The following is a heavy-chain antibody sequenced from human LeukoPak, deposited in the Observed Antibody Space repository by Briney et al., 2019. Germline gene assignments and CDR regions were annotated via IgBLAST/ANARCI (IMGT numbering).Heavy chain of an antibody. V-gene: IGHV4-59*11. CDR1: GGSISSHY. CDR3: ARDASCSSTSCYEANWFDP. J-gene: IGHJ5*02. Sequence: SETLSLTCTVSGGSISSHYWSWIRQPPGKRLEWIGYIYYSGSTNYNPSLKSRVTISVDTSKNQFSLKLSSVTAADTAVCYCARDASCSSTSCYEANWFDPWGQGTLVTVSS. CDR2: IYYSGST. D-gene: IGHD2-2*01.